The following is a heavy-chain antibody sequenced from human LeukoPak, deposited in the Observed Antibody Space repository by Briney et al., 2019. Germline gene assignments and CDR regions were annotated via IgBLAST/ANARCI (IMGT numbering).Heavy chain of an antibody. D-gene: IGHD2-15*01. J-gene: IGHJ4*02. Sequence: ASVKVSCKASGYTFTGYYMHWVRQAPGQGLEWMGWINPNSGGTNYAQKFQGWVTMTRDTSISTAYMELSRLRSEDTAVYYCAASAYCSGGSCPFDYWGQGTLVTVSS. V-gene: IGHV1-2*04. CDR2: INPNSGGT. CDR3: AASAYCSGGSCPFDY. CDR1: GYTFTGYY.